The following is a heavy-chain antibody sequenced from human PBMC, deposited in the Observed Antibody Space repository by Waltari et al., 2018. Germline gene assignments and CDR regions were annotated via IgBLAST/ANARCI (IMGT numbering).Heavy chain of an antibody. D-gene: IGHD5-12*01. CDR1: GGTFSSYA. CDR2: ISTIFGTA. Sequence: QVQLVQSGAEVKKPGSSVKVSCKASGGTFSSYAISWVRQAPGQGLEWMGRISTIFGTANYAQKVQGRVTITADESTSTAYMELSSLRSEDTAVYYCAREGMATTFDYWGQGTLVIVSS. V-gene: IGHV1-69*15. CDR3: AREGMATTFDY. J-gene: IGHJ4*02.